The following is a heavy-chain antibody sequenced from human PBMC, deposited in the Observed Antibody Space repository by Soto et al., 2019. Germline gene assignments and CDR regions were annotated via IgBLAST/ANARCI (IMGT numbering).Heavy chain of an antibody. J-gene: IGHJ4*02. D-gene: IGHD6-6*01. CDR2: ISAYNGNT. CDR3: ARDRRGSSRSGFDY. V-gene: IGHV1-18*04. CDR1: GYTFTSYG. Sequence: QVQLVQSGAEVKKPGASVKVSCKASGYTFTSYGISWVRQGPGQGLEWTGWISAYNGNTNYAQKLQGRVTMTTDTSTSTVYMELRSLRSDDTAVYYCARDRRGSSRSGFDYWGQGTLVTVSS.